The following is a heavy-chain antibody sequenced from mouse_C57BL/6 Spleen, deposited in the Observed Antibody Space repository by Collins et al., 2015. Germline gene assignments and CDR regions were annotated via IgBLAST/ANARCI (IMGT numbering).Heavy chain of an antibody. Sequence: MNWVKQSHGKSLEWIGDINPNNGGTSYNQKFKGKATLTVDKSSSTAYMELRSLTSEDSAVYYCARYDYDWGQGTLVTVSA. J-gene: IGHJ3*01. D-gene: IGHD2-4*01. V-gene: IGHV1-26*01. CDR3: ARYDYD. CDR2: INPNNGGT.